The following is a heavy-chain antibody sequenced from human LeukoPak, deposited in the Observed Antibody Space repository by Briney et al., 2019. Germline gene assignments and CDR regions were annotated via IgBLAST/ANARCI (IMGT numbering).Heavy chain of an antibody. Sequence: SETLSLTCAVYGGSFSGYYLSWIRQPPGKGLEWIGEINHSGSTNYNPSLKSRVTISVDTSKNQFSLKLSSVTAADTAVYYCARASTDILTGYPGIFWFDPWGQGTLVTVSS. D-gene: IGHD3-9*01. CDR1: GGSFSGYY. V-gene: IGHV4-34*01. CDR2: INHSGST. J-gene: IGHJ5*02. CDR3: ARASTDILTGYPGIFWFDP.